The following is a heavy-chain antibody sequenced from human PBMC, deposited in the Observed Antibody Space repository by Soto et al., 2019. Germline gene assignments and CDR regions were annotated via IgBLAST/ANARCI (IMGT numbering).Heavy chain of an antibody. V-gene: IGHV3-23*01. CDR1: GFTFSSYA. CDR3: AKDREIRTATYDAFDI. CDR2: ISGSGGST. J-gene: IGHJ3*02. D-gene: IGHD4-17*01. Sequence: EVQLLESGGGLVQPGGSLRLSCAASGFTFSSYAMSWVRQAPGKGMEWVSAISGSGGSTYYADSVKGRFTISRDNSKNTLYLQMNSLRAEDTAVYYCAKDREIRTATYDAFDIWGQWTMVTVSS.